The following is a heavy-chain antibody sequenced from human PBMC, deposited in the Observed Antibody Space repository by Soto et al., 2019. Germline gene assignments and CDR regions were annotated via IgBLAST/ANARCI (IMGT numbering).Heavy chain of an antibody. V-gene: IGHV4-34*01. D-gene: IGHD5-12*01. CDR3: ARGVHSGCAGTFDY. CDR2: INHSVST. J-gene: IGHJ4*02. Sequence: QVQLQQWGAGLLKASETLSLTCVVNGWSLSGHYWSWIRQSPGKGLEWIGEINHSVSTNYNPSLKSRVTICVYTSNNQIFLTMASITAADTAVYYCARGVHSGCAGTFDYWGEGTLVTVSS. CDR1: GWSLSGHY.